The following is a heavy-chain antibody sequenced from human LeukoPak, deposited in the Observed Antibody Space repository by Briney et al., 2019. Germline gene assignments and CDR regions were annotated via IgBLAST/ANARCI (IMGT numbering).Heavy chain of an antibody. CDR1: RFTFNSYA. V-gene: IGHV3-23*01. D-gene: IGHD2-2*01. CDR2: IGGSNGIT. CDR3: AKSWDIVVRTGAMRKYYQYYGMDV. J-gene: IGHJ6*02. Sequence: PGGSLRLSCAASRFTFNSYAMSWVRQAPGKGLEWVSVIGGSNGITFYADSVKGRFTISRDNSKNTLNLQVNSLRAEDTAVYYCAKSWDIVVRTGAMRKYYQYYGMDVWGQGTTVTVSS.